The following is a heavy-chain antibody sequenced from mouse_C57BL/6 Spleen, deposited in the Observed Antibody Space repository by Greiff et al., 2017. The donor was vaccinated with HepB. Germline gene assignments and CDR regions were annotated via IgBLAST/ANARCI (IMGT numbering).Heavy chain of an antibody. Sequence: EVQLQQSGAELVRPGASVKLSCTASGFNIKDDYMHWVKQRPEQGLEWIGWIDPENGDTEYASKFQGKATITADTSSNTAYLQLSSLTSEDTAVYYCTTGGVRPAWLAYWGQGTLVTVSA. CDR1: GFNIKDDY. CDR2: IDPENGDT. D-gene: IGHD2-14*01. CDR3: TTGGVRPAWLAY. J-gene: IGHJ3*01. V-gene: IGHV14-4*01.